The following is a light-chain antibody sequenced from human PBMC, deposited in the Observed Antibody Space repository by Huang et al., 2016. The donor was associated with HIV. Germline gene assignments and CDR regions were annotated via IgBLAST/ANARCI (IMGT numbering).Light chain of an antibody. CDR1: QGGRTN. Sequence: VMTQSPASLSASPGARGTLPCRASQGGRTNVAWYQQKPGQAPTLLMFGASTSATGTPPRFSGSGSGTDFTLTITSLQSSDSAIYYCQQYNDWPPLTFGGGTKVEI. J-gene: IGKJ4*01. CDR3: QQYNDWPPLT. V-gene: IGKV3D-15*01. CDR2: GAS.